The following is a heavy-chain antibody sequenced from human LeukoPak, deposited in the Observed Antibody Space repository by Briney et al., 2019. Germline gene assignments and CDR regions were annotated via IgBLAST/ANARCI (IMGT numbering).Heavy chain of an antibody. Sequence: RGSLRLSCAASGFTFSDYYMSWIRQAPGKGLEWVSYISSSSSYTNYADSVKGRFTISRDNAKNSLYLQMNSLRAEDTAVYYCARDDYGEGVNYWGQGTLVTVSS. J-gene: IGHJ4*02. CDR1: GFTFSDYY. V-gene: IGHV3-11*05. CDR3: ARDDYGEGVNY. CDR2: ISSSSSYT. D-gene: IGHD4-17*01.